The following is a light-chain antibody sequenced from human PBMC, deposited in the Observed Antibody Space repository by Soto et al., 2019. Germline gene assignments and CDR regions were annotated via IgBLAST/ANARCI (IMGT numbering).Light chain of an antibody. Sequence: QSVLTQPPSVSEAPRQRVTISCSGSTSNIGNNAVSWYQQFPGKAPTLIIYFDDLLPSGVSDRFSGSKSGTSASLAISGLQSEDEADDYCAAWDDSLDGVVFGGGTKLTVL. V-gene: IGLV1-36*01. J-gene: IGLJ2*01. CDR3: AAWDDSLDGVV. CDR2: FDD. CDR1: TSNIGNNA.